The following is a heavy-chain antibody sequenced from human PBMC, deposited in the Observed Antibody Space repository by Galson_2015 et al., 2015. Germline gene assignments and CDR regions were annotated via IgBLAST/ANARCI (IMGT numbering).Heavy chain of an antibody. CDR3: ARLLSGYGDY. V-gene: IGHV1-18*04. CDR2: ISAYNGNT. J-gene: IGHJ4*02. CDR1: GYTFTSYY. D-gene: IGHD5-12*01. Sequence: SVKVSCKASGYTFTSYYMHWVRQAPGQGLEWMGWISAYNGNTNYAQKLQGRVTMTTDTSTSTAYMELRSLRSDDTAVYYCARLLSGYGDYWGQGTLVTVSS.